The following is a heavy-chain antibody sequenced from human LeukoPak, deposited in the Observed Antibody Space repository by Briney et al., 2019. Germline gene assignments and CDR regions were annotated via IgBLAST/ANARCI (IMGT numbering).Heavy chain of an antibody. D-gene: IGHD3-16*01. Sequence: ASVKVSCKASGYTFTSYGISWVRQAPGQGLEWMGWISAYNGNTNYAQKLQGRVTMTTDTSTSTAYMELRSLKSDDTAVYYCARAYYDYVWGRGDYWGQGTLVTVSS. CDR2: ISAYNGNT. CDR1: GYTFTSYG. V-gene: IGHV1-18*01. J-gene: IGHJ4*02. CDR3: ARAYYDYVWGRGDY.